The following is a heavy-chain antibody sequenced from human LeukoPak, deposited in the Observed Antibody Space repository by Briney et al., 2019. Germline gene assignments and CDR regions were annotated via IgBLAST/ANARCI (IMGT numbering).Heavy chain of an antibody. CDR3: ARRKVAAEIDY. D-gene: IGHD6-13*01. J-gene: IGHJ4*02. Sequence: SETLSLTCPVSGGSITDTSYFWGWIRQPPGKGLEWIGSIYYRGNTYYSPSLKSRVTLFVDTSKNQFSLKLSSVTAADTAIYYCARRKVAAEIDYWGQGTLVTVSS. CDR2: IYYRGNT. CDR1: GGSITDTSYF. V-gene: IGHV4-39*01.